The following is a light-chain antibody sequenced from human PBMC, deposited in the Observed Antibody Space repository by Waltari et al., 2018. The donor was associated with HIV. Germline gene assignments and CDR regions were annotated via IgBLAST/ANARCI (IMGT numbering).Light chain of an antibody. CDR3: EQYGSSPYT. CDR1: QPVTDVY. J-gene: IGKJ2*01. Sequence: DIVLTQSPGTLSLSPGDTATLSCSATQPVTDVYFSWYQQTPGQPPRLLTYGAYTRATAIPDRFIGSGSETDFTFTISRLEPEDFAVYDCEQYGSSPYTFGEGTNLEIK. CDR2: GAY. V-gene: IGKV3-20*01.